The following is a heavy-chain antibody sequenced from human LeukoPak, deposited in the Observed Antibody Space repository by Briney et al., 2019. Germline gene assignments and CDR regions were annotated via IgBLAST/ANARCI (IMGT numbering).Heavy chain of an antibody. CDR3: ARADYDSSGYYRLPPYNWFDP. D-gene: IGHD3-22*01. Sequence: ASVKVSCKTSGYTFTNYDINWVRQATGQGLEWLGWMSPNNGNTGYAQKFQGRVTMTRDTSINTAYMELSSLRSEDTAVYYCARADYDSSGYYRLPPYNWFDPWGQGTLVTVSS. CDR1: GYTFTNYD. CDR2: MSPNNGNT. J-gene: IGHJ5*02. V-gene: IGHV1-8*01.